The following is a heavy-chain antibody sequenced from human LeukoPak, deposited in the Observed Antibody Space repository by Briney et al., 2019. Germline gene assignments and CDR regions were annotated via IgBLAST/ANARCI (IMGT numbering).Heavy chain of an antibody. Sequence: GGSLRLSCAASGFTFSSQSMNWVRQAPGKGLEWVSFISSSGDSIYYADSVKGRFTISRDNAKSSLNLQMNSLRAEDTAVYYCVRDELAAPGFLGHWGQGILVTVSS. CDR2: ISSSGDSI. D-gene: IGHD6-13*01. CDR1: GFTFSSQS. CDR3: VRDELAAPGFLGH. J-gene: IGHJ4*02. V-gene: IGHV3-21*01.